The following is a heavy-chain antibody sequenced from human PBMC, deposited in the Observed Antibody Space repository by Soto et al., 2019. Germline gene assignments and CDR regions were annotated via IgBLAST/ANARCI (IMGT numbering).Heavy chain of an antibody. Sequence: PSETLSLTCTVSGGSVSSSSYSWGWIRQSPGKGLEWIGTIYSSETTYYNPSFKSRVTISIDRSNNQFSVMLSSVTAADTAVYYCARDLRLDSWGPGTLVTVSS. CDR1: GGSVSSSSYS. CDR3: ARDLRLDS. J-gene: IGHJ4*02. V-gene: IGHV4-39*07. CDR2: IYSSETT. D-gene: IGHD2-21*02.